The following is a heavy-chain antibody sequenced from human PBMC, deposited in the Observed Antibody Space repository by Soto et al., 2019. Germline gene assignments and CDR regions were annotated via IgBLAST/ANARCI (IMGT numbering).Heavy chain of an antibody. Sequence: GVSRKIACKVSGYSFTNYWIGCVSQMPGKGLEWMGIIYPGDSDTKYNPSFQGQVTISADKSITTTYLRWTSLKASDTAIYYCAASIFYYGMDVWGQGTTVTVSS. V-gene: IGHV5-51*01. CDR2: IYPGDSDT. J-gene: IGHJ6*02. CDR1: GYSFTNYW. CDR3: AASIFYYGMDV.